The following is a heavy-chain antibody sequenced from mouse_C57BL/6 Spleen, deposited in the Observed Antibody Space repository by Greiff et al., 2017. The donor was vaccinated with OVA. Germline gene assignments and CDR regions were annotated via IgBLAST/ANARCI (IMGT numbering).Heavy chain of an antibody. D-gene: IGHD1-1*01. CDR1: GFNIKDDY. CDR3: TALYYGAMDY. J-gene: IGHJ4*01. Sequence: EVQLQESGAELVRPGASVKLSCTASGFNIKDDYMHWVKQRPEQGLEWIGWIDPENGDTEYASKFQGKATITADTSSNTAYLQLSSLTSEDTAVYYCTALYYGAMDYWGQGTSVTVSS. CDR2: IDPENGDT. V-gene: IGHV14-4*01.